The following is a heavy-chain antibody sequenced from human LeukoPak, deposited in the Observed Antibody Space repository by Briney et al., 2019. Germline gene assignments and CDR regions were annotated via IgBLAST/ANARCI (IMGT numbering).Heavy chain of an antibody. CDR3: ARGTSSGYYFDY. CDR2: ISYDGSNK. J-gene: IGHJ4*02. Sequence: GGSLRLSCAASGFTFSSYAMHWVRQAPGKGLEWVAVISYDGSNKYYADSVKGRFTISSDNSKNTLYLPMNSLRAEDTAVYYGARGTSSGYYFDYWGQGTLVTVSS. D-gene: IGHD3-22*01. V-gene: IGHV3-30*04. CDR1: GFTFSSYA.